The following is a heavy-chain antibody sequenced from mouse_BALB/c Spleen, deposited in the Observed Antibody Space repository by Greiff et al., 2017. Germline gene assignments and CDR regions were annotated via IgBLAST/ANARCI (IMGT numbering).Heavy chain of an antibody. CDR1: GYTFTSYN. CDR3: ARDYGSPAWFAY. CDR2: IYPGNGDT. Sequence: QVQLQQPGAELVKPGASVKMSCKASGYTFTSYNMHWVKQTPGQGLEWIGAIYPGNGDTSYNQKFKGKATLTADKSSSTAYMQLSSLTSEDSAVYYCARDYGSPAWFAYWGQGTLVTVSA. D-gene: IGHD1-1*01. V-gene: IGHV1-12*01. J-gene: IGHJ3*01.